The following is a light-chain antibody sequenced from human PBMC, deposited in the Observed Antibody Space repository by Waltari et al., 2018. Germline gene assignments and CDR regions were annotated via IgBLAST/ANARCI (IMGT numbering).Light chain of an antibody. CDR1: KSISKY. V-gene: IGKV3-20*01. Sequence: EIVLTQSPGTLSLSPGERATLSCRASKSISKYLAWYQQKPGQSPRLLIYHASSSAAVIPDRVSVIGSVTDFSLSISRLEPEDFAVYYCQHYESLPVTFGQGTKVEIK. CDR3: QHYESLPVT. CDR2: HAS. J-gene: IGKJ1*01.